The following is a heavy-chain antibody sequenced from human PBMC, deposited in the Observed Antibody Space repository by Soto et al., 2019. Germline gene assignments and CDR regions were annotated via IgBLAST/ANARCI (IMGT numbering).Heavy chain of an antibody. Sequence: GGSLRLSCAASGFTFSSYSMNWVRQAPGKGLEWVSYISSSSSTIYYADSVKGRFTISRDNAKNSLYLQMNSLRAEDTAVYYCARDTHAAEYDYIWGSYRYRRFDYWGQGTLVTVSS. CDR2: ISSSSSTI. V-gene: IGHV3-48*01. J-gene: IGHJ4*02. CDR1: GFTFSSYS. CDR3: ARDTHAAEYDYIWGSYRYRRFDY. D-gene: IGHD3-16*02.